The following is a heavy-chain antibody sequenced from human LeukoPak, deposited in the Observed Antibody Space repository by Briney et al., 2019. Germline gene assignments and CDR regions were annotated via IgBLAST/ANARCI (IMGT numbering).Heavy chain of an antibody. CDR1: GGSISSGYW. Sequence: PSETLSLTCAVSGGSISSGYWWTWVRQPPGKGLEWIGEIYHSGSTYYNPSLKSRVTISVDTSKNQFSLNLSSVTAADTAVYYCARGGTDYTSSSYYYAMDVWGQGTTVAVSS. CDR2: IYHSGST. V-gene: IGHV4-4*02. J-gene: IGHJ6*02. CDR3: ARGGTDYTSSSYYYAMDV. D-gene: IGHD6-13*01.